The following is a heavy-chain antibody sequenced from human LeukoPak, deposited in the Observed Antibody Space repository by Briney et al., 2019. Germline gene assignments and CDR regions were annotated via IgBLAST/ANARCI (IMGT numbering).Heavy chain of an antibody. J-gene: IGHJ4*02. V-gene: IGHV3-33*01. Sequence: PGGSLRLSCAASGFTFSSYGMHWVRQAPGKGLEWVAIIWYDGSNKYYADSVKGRFTISRDNSKNTLYLQVNSLRAEDTAVYYCARDGSFWRGYPYYFDYWGQGTVVTASS. CDR2: IWYDGSNK. D-gene: IGHD3-3*01. CDR3: ARDGSFWRGYPYYFDY. CDR1: GFTFSSYG.